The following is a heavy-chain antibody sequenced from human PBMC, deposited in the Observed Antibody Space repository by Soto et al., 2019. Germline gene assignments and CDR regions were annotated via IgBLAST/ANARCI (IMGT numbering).Heavy chain of an antibody. D-gene: IGHD3-3*01. CDR1: GFTLGTYG. Sequence: EVQLLESGGGLIQPGGSLRLSCAASGFTLGTYGMGWVRQAPGKGLESVSTITGGNTYYAASVKGRFTISRDNSKNTLYLQMSNLRAEDTALYYCAKDKERGGYDSDFDSWGQGTLVTVSS. CDR3: AKDKERGGYDSDFDS. CDR2: ITGGNT. J-gene: IGHJ4*02. V-gene: IGHV3-23*01.